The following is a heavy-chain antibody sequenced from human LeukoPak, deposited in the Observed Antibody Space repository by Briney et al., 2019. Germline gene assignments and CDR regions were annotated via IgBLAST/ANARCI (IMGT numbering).Heavy chain of an antibody. J-gene: IGHJ6*03. CDR3: ARGGQSARFLEWLSSPLYYYYMDV. Sequence: PGRSLRLSCAASGFTFSSYGMHWVRQAPGKGLEWVAVISYDGSNKYYADSVKGRFTISRDNAKNSLYLQMNSLRAEDTAVYYCARGGQSARFLEWLSSPLYYYYMDVWGKGTTVTVSS. V-gene: IGHV3-30*03. D-gene: IGHD3-3*01. CDR1: GFTFSSYG. CDR2: ISYDGSNK.